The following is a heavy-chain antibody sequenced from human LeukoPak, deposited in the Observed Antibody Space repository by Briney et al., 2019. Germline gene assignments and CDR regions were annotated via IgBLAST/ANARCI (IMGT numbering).Heavy chain of an antibody. CDR2: IYDSGST. V-gene: IGHV4-39*07. CDR3: VDFDFDY. CDR1: GGSISSTRYY. J-gene: IGHJ4*02. Sequence: SETLSLTCTVSGGSISSTRYYWGWIRQPPGKGLEWIGSIYDSGSTYYNPSLKSRVTMPVDRSKNQFSLKLNSVTPADTAVYYCVDFDFDYWGQGTLVTVSS.